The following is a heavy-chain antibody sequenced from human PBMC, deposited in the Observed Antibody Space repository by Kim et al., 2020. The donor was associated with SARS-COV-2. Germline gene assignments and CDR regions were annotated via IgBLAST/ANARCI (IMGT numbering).Heavy chain of an antibody. Sequence: GGSLRLSCVASGFTFISYSMNWVRQAPGKGLEWVSYISGSSRAIYYADSVKGRFTISRDNAKNSLYLQMNSLRDEDSAVYYCARDLYGDYAVDYWGQGTPVTVSS. CDR2: ISGSSRAI. CDR3: ARDLYGDYAVDY. V-gene: IGHV3-48*02. D-gene: IGHD4-17*01. J-gene: IGHJ4*02. CDR1: GFTFISYS.